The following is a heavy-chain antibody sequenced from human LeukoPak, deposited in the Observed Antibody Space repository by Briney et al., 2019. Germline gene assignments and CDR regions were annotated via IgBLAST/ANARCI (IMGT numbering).Heavy chain of an antibody. Sequence: TSSETLSLTCSVSGRSIINTSYFWGWIRQPPGKGLEWIGSLHHSGTNSYNPSLKSRVTMSVDTSRNELFLTLTSVTAADTAIYYCVGLSVLQIVGDPDYWGQGTLVTVSS. D-gene: IGHD1-26*01. V-gene: IGHV4-39*01. J-gene: IGHJ4*02. CDR1: GRSIINTSYF. CDR3: VGLSVLQIVGDPDY. CDR2: LHHSGTN.